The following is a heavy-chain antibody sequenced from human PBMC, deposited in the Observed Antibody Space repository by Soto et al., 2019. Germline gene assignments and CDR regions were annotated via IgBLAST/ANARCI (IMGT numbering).Heavy chain of an antibody. J-gene: IGHJ5*02. Sequence: QVQLVESGGGVVQPGRSLRLSCAASGFTFSSFGVHWVRQAPGKGLEWVAVISYDGNNKYYADSVKGRFTISRDNSRKMVYLQMDSLRAEDTAVYYCAKDFRGYTSGVCLHNWFDPWGQGTLVTVSS. CDR2: ISYDGNNK. V-gene: IGHV3-30*18. D-gene: IGHD2-8*01. CDR3: AKDFRGYTSGVCLHNWFDP. CDR1: GFTFSSFG.